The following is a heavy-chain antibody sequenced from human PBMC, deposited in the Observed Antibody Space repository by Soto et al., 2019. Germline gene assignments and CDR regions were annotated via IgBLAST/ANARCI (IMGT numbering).Heavy chain of an antibody. CDR3: ATSGGYCSGGSCYVPFDY. CDR1: GGSFSGYY. V-gene: IGHV4-34*01. D-gene: IGHD2-15*01. Sequence: LSLTCAVYGGSFSGYYWSWIRQPPGKGLEWIGEINHSGSTNYNPSLKSRVTISVDTSKNQFSLKLSSVTAADTAVYYCATSGGYCSGGSCYVPFDYWGQGTLVTVSS. CDR2: INHSGST. J-gene: IGHJ4*02.